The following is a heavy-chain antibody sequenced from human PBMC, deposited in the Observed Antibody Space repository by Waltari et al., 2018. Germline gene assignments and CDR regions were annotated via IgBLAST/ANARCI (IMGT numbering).Heavy chain of an antibody. Sequence: QLQLQESGPGLVKPSETLSLTCTVSGGSISSSSYYWGWIRQPPGKGLEWIGSIYYSGSTYYNPSLKRRVTISVDTSKHQFSLKLSSVTAADTAVYYCARGRIAAYFDYWGQGTLVTVSS. D-gene: IGHD6-13*01. CDR3: ARGRIAAYFDY. CDR2: IYYSGST. J-gene: IGHJ4*02. V-gene: IGHV4-39*07. CDR1: GGSISSSSYY.